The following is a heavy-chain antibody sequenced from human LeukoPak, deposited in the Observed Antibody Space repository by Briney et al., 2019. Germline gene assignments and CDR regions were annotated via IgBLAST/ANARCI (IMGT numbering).Heavy chain of an antibody. V-gene: IGHV4-38-2*02. D-gene: IGHD4-23*01. CDR1: GYSISSGYY. Sequence: PSETLSLTCTVSGYSISSGYYWGWIRQPPGKGLEWIGSIYHSGRTFYNPSLKSRVTISVDTSKNQFSLNLSSVTAADTAMYYCARAVGTSRNFFDYWGQGTLVTVSS. CDR2: IYHSGRT. J-gene: IGHJ4*02. CDR3: ARAVGTSRNFFDY.